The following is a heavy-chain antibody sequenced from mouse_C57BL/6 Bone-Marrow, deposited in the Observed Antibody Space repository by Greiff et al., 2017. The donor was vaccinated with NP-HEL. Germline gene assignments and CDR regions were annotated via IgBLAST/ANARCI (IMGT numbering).Heavy chain of an antibody. CDR2: IDPSDSYT. CDR3: AILRFYWYFDV. Sequence: QVQLQQSGAELVRPGTSVKLSCKASGYTFTSYWMHWVKQRPGQGLEWIGVIDPSDSYTNYNQKFKGKATLTVDTSSSTAYMQLSSLTSEDSAVYYCAILRFYWYFDVWGTGTTVTVSS. CDR1: GYTFTSYW. D-gene: IGHD1-1*01. V-gene: IGHV1-59*01. J-gene: IGHJ1*03.